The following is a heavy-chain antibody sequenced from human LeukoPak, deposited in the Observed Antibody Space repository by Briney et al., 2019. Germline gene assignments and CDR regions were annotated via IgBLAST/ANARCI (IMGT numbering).Heavy chain of an antibody. CDR1: GFTFDTYS. V-gene: IGHV3-48*01. CDR3: AKDNYYDSSGYFDY. CDR2: INGHSDAI. J-gene: IGHJ4*02. Sequence: PGGSLRLSCAASGFTFDTYSMNWVRQAPGKGLEWVSYINGHSDAIYYADSAKGRFTISRDNAKNSLYLQMNSLRAEDMALYYCAKDNYYDSSGYFDYWGQGTLVTVSS. D-gene: IGHD3-22*01.